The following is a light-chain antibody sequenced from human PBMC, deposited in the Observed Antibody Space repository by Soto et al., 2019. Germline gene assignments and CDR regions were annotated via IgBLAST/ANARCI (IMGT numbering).Light chain of an antibody. CDR2: GAS. J-gene: IGKJ5*01. CDR3: QQYNNWPLIT. V-gene: IGKV3D-15*01. Sequence: ERVKTQSTGTLSVSPGERATLSCRASQSVSSSYSAWYQQKPGQAPSLLIYGASRRATGIPARFSGSGSGTEFTLTLSSLQCEDFALYYCQQYNNWPLITFGQGTRLEIK. CDR1: QSVSSSY.